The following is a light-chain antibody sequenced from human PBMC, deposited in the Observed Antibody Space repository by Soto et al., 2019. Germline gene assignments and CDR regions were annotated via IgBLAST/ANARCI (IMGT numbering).Light chain of an antibody. CDR1: QTISSW. CDR2: KAS. Sequence: DIQMTQSPSTLSGSVGDRVTITCRASQTISSWLAWYQQKPGKAPKLLIYKASTLKSGVPSRFSGGGSGTDFTLTITRLEPEDFAVYYCQYYGNSPLTFGQGTKVDIK. V-gene: IGKV1-5*03. CDR3: QYYGNSPLT. J-gene: IGKJ1*01.